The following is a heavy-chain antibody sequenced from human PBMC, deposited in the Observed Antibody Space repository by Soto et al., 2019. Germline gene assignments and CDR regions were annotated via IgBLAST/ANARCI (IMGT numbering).Heavy chain of an antibody. J-gene: IGHJ3*02. D-gene: IGHD2-2*02. CDR3: ARGSFLGYCSSTSCYTPSFDI. CDR2: INAGNGNT. V-gene: IGHV1-3*01. Sequence: VKVSCKASGYTFTSYAMHWVRQAPGQRLEWMGWINAGNGNTKYSQKFQGRVTITRDTSASTAYMELSSLRSEDTAVYYCARGSFLGYCSSTSCYTPSFDIWGQGTMVTVSS. CDR1: GYTFTSYA.